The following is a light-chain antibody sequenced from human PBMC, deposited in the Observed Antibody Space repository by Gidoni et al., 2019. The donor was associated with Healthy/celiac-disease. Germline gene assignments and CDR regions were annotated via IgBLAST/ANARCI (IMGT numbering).Light chain of an antibody. Sequence: EIVFTQYPGTLSLSPGEIATLSCRASQSVSSSYLAWYQQKPGQAPRLLIYGASSRATGIPDRFSGSGSGTDFTLTISRLEPEDFAVYYCQQYGSSPFTFGPGTKVDIK. J-gene: IGKJ3*01. CDR3: QQYGSSPFT. CDR2: GAS. CDR1: QSVSSSY. V-gene: IGKV3-20*01.